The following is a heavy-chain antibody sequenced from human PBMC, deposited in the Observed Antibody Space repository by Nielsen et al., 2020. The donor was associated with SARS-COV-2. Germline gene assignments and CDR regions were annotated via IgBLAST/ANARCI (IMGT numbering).Heavy chain of an antibody. D-gene: IGHD1-26*01. CDR3: ARDSGGSYDL. CDR2: IKSQSHGSST. J-gene: IGHJ5*02. Sequence: ETLSLTCAASGFTLSDYATQWVRQAPGKGLEYVATIKSQSHGSSTSYISSVRGRFTISRDNSKNILYLQMDSLRAEDMAVYYCARDSGGSYDLWGHGTLVTVSS. V-gene: IGHV3-64*01. CDR1: GFTLSDYA.